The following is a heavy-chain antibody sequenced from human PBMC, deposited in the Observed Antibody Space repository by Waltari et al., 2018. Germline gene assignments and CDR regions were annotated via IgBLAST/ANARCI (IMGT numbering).Heavy chain of an antibody. CDR1: GYTFTNYW. J-gene: IGHJ5*02. CDR3: VRQVGTNWFDP. D-gene: IGHD5-12*01. V-gene: IGHV5-51*01. Sequence: EVQLVQSGAEVKKPGESLKISCQGSGYTFTNYWIGWVRQMPGKGLEWMGIIYPGDSDTTSSPSFEGQVTIAADKSISIAYLQWSSLKASDTAMYYCVRQVGTNWFDPWGQGTLVTVSS. CDR2: IYPGDSDT.